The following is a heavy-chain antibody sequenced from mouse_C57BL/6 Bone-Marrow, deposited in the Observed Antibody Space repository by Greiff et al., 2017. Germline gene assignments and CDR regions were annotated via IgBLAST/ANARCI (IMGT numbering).Heavy chain of an antibody. Sequence: EVQLVESGGGLVQPKGSLKLSCAASGFTFNTYAMHWVRQAPGKGLEWVARRRSKSSNYATYYADSVKDRFTISRDDSQSMLYLQMNNLKTEDTAMDYWVRDSNPLYAMEDWGQGTSVTVAS. V-gene: IGHV10-3*01. J-gene: IGHJ4*01. CDR3: VRDSNPLYAMED. CDR1: GFTFNTYA. D-gene: IGHD2-5*01. CDR2: RRSKSSNYAT.